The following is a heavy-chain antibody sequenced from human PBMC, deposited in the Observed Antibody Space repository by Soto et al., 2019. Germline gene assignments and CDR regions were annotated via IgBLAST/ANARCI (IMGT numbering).Heavy chain of an antibody. J-gene: IGHJ4*02. V-gene: IGHV4-59*01. CDR2: IYYSGST. CDR3: AICLGYCSSTRCPSPLYFDY. CDR1: GGHISSYY. D-gene: IGHD2-2*01. Sequence: PSETLSLTCTVSGGHISSYYWSCIRQTPGKGLERIGNIYYSGSTNYKPSLKSRVTISVNTSKNQFSLKVSSVTAAETAVYYCAICLGYCSSTRCPSPLYFDYWGQGTLVTVSS.